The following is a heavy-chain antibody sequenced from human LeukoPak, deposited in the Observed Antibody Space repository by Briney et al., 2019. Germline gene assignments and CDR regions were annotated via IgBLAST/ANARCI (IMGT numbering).Heavy chain of an antibody. CDR1: GGTFSSYA. CDR2: IIPIFGTA. D-gene: IGHD6-13*01. J-gene: IGHJ4*02. V-gene: IGHV1-69*13. CDR3: ARPRASYSSSWGAFDY. Sequence: ASVKVSCKASGGTFSSYAISWVRQAPGQGLEWMGGIIPIFGTANYAQKFQGRVTITADESTSTGYMELSSLRSEDTAVYYCARPRASYSSSWGAFDYWGQGTLVTVSS.